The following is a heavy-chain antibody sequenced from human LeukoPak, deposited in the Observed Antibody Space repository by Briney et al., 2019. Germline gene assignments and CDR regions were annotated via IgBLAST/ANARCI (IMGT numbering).Heavy chain of an antibody. CDR2: IYYSGST. CDR3: ARHRFLGYCSGGSCYPYFDY. J-gene: IGHJ4*02. CDR1: GGSISSSSYY. D-gene: IGHD2-15*01. Sequence: PSETLSLTCTVSGGSISSSSYYWGWIRQPPGKGLEWIVSIYYSGSTYYNPSLKSRVTISVDTSENQFSLKLSSVTAADTAVYYCARHRFLGYCSGGSCYPYFDYWGQGTLATVSS. V-gene: IGHV4-39*01.